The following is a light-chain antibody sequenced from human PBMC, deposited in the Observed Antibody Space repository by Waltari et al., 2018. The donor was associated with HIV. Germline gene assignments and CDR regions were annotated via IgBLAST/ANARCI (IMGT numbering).Light chain of an antibody. CDR1: SSNVRSYNL. V-gene: IGLV2-23*02. CDR2: EVT. CDR3: CSYAGSGRGV. Sequence: QSALTQPAPVSGSPGPSIAIPCTGTSSNVRSYNLVSWYQQYPGKAPKLMIYEVTKRPSGVSNRFSASKSGNTASLTISGLQAEDEADYYCCSYAGSGRGVFGGGTKLTVL. J-gene: IGLJ3*02.